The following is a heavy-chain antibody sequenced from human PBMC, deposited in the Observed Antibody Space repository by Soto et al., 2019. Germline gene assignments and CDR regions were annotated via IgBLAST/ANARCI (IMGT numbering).Heavy chain of an antibody. V-gene: IGHV3-21*01. J-gene: IGHJ4*02. D-gene: IGHD3-3*01. Sequence: PGGSLRLSCAASGVTFSSYSMNWVRQAPGKGLEWVSSISSSSSYIYYADSVKGRFTISRDNAKNSLYLQMNSLRAEDTAVYYCASQYHYDFWSGYSSPAGHFDYWGQGTLVTVSS. CDR1: GVTFSSYS. CDR3: ASQYHYDFWSGYSSPAGHFDY. CDR2: ISSSSSYI.